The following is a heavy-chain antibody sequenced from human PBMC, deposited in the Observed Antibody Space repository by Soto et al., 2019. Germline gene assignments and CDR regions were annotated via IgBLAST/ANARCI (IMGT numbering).Heavy chain of an antibody. Sequence: QVQLVQSGAEVKKPGSSVKVSCKASGGTFSSYAINWVRQAPGQGLEWMGGIIPILGTADYAQKFQGRVTITADEDTSTACMELSSLRSEDTAVYYCASHRTASPNHYYGMDVWGQGTTVTVSS. D-gene: IGHD1-1*01. CDR3: ASHRTASPNHYYGMDV. J-gene: IGHJ6*02. V-gene: IGHV1-69*12. CDR2: IIPILGTA. CDR1: GGTFSSYA.